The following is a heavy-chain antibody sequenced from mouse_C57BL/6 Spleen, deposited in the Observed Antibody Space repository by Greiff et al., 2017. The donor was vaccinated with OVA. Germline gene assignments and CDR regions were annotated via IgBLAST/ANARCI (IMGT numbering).Heavy chain of an antibody. Sequence: LQESGAELVKPGASVKISCKASGYAFSSYWMNWVKQRPGKGLEWIGQIYPGDGDTNYNGKFKGKATLTADKSSSTAYMQLSSLTSEDSAVYFCARVEGIYYGSSPPWYFDVWGTGTTVTVSS. CDR3: ARVEGIYYGSSPPWYFDV. V-gene: IGHV1-80*01. D-gene: IGHD1-1*01. J-gene: IGHJ1*03. CDR2: IYPGDGDT. CDR1: GYAFSSYW.